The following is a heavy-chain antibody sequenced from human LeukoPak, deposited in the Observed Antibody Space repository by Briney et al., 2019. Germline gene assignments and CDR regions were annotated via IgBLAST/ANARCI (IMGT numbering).Heavy chain of an antibody. D-gene: IGHD3-22*01. J-gene: IGHJ6*03. Sequence: GASVKVSCNTSGYSFTSYDINWVRQAPGQGLEWMGWVNPKSGNTGYKQKFQARVTITRDTSISAAYMELSSLRSEDTAVYYCARGLAPYSYEYSGHDPYYYYNMDVWGKGTTVIISS. CDR3: ARGLAPYSYEYSGHDPYYYYNMDV. CDR2: VNPKSGNT. CDR1: GYSFTSYD. V-gene: IGHV1-8*03.